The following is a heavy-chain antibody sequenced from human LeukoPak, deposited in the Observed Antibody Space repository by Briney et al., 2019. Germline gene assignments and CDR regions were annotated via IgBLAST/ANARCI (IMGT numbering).Heavy chain of an antibody. D-gene: IGHD3-9*01. V-gene: IGHV4-31*03. Sequence: SQTLSLTCTVSGSSISSGGYYWSWIRQHPGKGLEWIGYIYYSGSTYYNPSLKSRVTISVDTSENQFSLKLSSATAADTAVYYCARHLTSGYYDILTWDYWGQGTLVTVSS. CDR2: IYYSGST. CDR1: GSSISSGGYY. J-gene: IGHJ4*02. CDR3: ARHLTSGYYDILTWDY.